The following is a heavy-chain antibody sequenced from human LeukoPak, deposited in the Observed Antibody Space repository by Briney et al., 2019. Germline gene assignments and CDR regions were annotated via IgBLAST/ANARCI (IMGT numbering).Heavy chain of an antibody. V-gene: IGHV1-2*02. D-gene: IGHD6-19*01. CDR2: INPNSGGT. Sequence: ASVKVSCKASGYTFTGCYMHWVRQAPGQGLEGMGWINPNSGGTHYAQKFQGRVTMTRDTSISTAYMELSSLRSDDTALYYCASGTSLDGSSGWPTHYYWGQGALVTVSS. J-gene: IGHJ4*02. CDR1: GYTFTGCY. CDR3: ASGTSLDGSSGWPTHYY.